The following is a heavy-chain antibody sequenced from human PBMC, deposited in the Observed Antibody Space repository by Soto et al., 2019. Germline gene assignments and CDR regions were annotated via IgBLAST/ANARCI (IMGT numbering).Heavy chain of an antibody. J-gene: IGHJ5*02. CDR1: GGSISSGDYY. CDR3: AREPELHYYDSSIEFDP. Sequence: TLSLTCTVSGGSISSGDYYWSWIRQPPGKGLEWIGYIYYSGSTYYNPSLKSRVTISVDTSKNQFSLKLSSVTAADTAVYYCAREPELHYYDSSIEFDPWGQGTLVTVSS. V-gene: IGHV4-30-4*01. CDR2: IYYSGST. D-gene: IGHD3-22*01.